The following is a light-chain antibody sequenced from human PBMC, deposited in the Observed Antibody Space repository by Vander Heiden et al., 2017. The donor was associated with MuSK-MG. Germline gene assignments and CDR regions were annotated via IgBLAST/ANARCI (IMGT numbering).Light chain of an antibody. V-gene: IGLV2-14*03. CDR2: DVS. Sequence: ALTHPPSVSGSPGHSLTLSCAGTTRATGGYNNVSGYQQNPGKAPKLMIYDVSNRPSGVSNRFSGSKSGNTASLTISGLQAEDEADYYCSSYTSSSTRVVGGGTKLTVL. CDR1: TRATGGYNN. J-gene: IGLJ2*01. CDR3: SSYTSSSTRV.